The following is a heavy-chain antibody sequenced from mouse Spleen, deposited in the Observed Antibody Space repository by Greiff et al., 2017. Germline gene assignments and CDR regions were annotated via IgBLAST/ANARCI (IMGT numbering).Heavy chain of an antibody. V-gene: IGHV1S56*01. J-gene: IGHJ1*01. Sequence: VQLQQSGAELVKPGASVKLSCKASGYTFTSYDINWVRQRPEQGLEWIGWIFPGDGSTKYNEKFKGKATLTTDKSSSTAYMQLSRLTSEDSAVYFCASLLTGTWYFDVWGAGTTVTVSS. CDR1: GYTFTSYD. CDR2: IFPGDGST. CDR3: ASLLTGTWYFDV. D-gene: IGHD4-1*01.